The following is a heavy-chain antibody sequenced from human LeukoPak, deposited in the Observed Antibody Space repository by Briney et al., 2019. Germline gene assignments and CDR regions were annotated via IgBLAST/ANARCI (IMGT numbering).Heavy chain of an antibody. Sequence: SETLSLTCTVSGRSISSGSYYWSWIRQPAGKGLEWVGRIYTSGSTNYNPSLKSRVTISVDTSKNQFSLKLSSVTAADTAVYYCARGEAPGLGAFDIWGQGTMVTVSS. D-gene: IGHD3-16*01. CDR2: IYTSGST. CDR3: ARGEAPGLGAFDI. CDR1: GRSISSGSYY. J-gene: IGHJ3*02. V-gene: IGHV4-61*02.